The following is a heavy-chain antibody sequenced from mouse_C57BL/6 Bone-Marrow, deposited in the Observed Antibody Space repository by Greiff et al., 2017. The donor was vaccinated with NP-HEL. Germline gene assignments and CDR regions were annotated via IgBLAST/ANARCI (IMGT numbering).Heavy chain of an antibody. V-gene: IGHV5-9-1*02. D-gene: IGHD1-2*01. Sequence: EVQRVESGEGLVKPGGSLKLSCAASGFTFSSYAMSWVRQTPEKRLEWVAYISGGGDYIYYADTVKGRFTITRDKARNTLYLQMSILKSEDTAMYYCTRTFSYYGFMGFWGQGTAVTVSS. J-gene: IGHJ4*01. CDR3: TRTFSYYGFMGF. CDR1: GFTFSSYA. CDR2: ISGGGDYI.